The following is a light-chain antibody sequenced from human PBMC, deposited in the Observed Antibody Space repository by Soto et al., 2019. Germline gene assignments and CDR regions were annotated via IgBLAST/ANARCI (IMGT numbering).Light chain of an antibody. CDR3: SSYTGSSTYV. CDR2: DVS. J-gene: IGLJ1*01. V-gene: IGLV2-14*03. CDR1: SSDVGGYNY. Sequence: QAVVTQPASVSGSPGQLITISCTGTSSDVGGYNYVSWYQQHPGKAPKLMIYDVSNRPSGVSNRFSGSKSGNTASLTISGLQTEDESDYYCSSYTGSSTYVFGTGTKVTVL.